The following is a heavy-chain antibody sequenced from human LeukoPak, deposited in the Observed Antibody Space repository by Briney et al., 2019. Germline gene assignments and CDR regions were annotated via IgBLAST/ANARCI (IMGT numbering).Heavy chain of an antibody. J-gene: IGHJ6*02. CDR2: ISAYNGNT. Sequence: GASVKVSCKASDYTFTSYGISWVRQAPGQGLEWMGWISAYNGNTNYAQKLQGRVTMTTDTSTSTAYMELRSLRSDDTAVYYCARADCSSTSCYWYRFATSGMDVWGQGTTVTVSS. V-gene: IGHV1-18*01. CDR1: DYTFTSYG. CDR3: ARADCSSTSCYWYRFATSGMDV. D-gene: IGHD2-2*01.